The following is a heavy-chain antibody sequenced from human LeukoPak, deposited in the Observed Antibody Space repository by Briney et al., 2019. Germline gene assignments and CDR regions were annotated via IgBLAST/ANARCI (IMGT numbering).Heavy chain of an antibody. CDR3: ARLAERYDFWSGYNY. Sequence: GGXXXXSCAASGFTFSDYYMTWIRQAPGKGLEWVSYISSSGSTIYYTDSVKGRFTISRDKAKNSLYLQMNRLRAEDTAVYYCARLAERYDFWSGYNYWGQGTLVTVSS. CDR1: GFTFSDYY. V-gene: IGHV3-11*04. CDR2: ISSSGSTI. D-gene: IGHD3-3*01. J-gene: IGHJ4*02.